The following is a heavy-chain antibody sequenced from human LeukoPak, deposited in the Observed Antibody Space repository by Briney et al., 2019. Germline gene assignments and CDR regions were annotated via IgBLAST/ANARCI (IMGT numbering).Heavy chain of an antibody. CDR3: ARSNHADDF. V-gene: IGHV3-74*03. J-gene: IGHJ4*02. D-gene: IGHD1-14*01. CDR2: INTSGSST. CDR1: GFTFSDYW. Sequence: PVRCLSLSCAASGFTFSDYWMHWVRQVPGKGLVWVSRINTSGSSTTYADYVKGRFTISRDNAKNTLYLQMDRLRAEDTGVYYCARSNHADDFWGQGTLVTVSS.